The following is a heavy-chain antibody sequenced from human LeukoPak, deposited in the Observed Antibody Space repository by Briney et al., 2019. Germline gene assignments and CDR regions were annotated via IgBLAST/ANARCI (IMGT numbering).Heavy chain of an antibody. V-gene: IGHV4-59*01. J-gene: IGHJ4*02. CDR3: ARDRGDGYDYFWDY. CDR1: GGSISSYY. D-gene: IGHD5-12*01. Sequence: SETLSLTCTVSGGSISSYYWSWIRQPPGKGLEWIGYIYYSGSTNYNPSLKSRVTISVDTSKNQFSLKLSSVTAADTAVYYCARDRGDGYDYFWDYWGQGTPVTVSS. CDR2: IYYSGST.